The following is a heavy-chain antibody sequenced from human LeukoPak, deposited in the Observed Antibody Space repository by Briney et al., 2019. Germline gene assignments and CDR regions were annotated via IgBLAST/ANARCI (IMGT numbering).Heavy chain of an antibody. CDR3: ASRLLWFGVDAFDI. CDR2: IYTSGST. V-gene: IGHV4-61*02. D-gene: IGHD3-10*01. J-gene: IGHJ3*02. Sequence: SETLSLTCTVSGGSISSGSYYWSWIRQPAGKGLEWIGRIYTSGSTNYNPSLKSRVTISVDTSKNQFSLKLSSVTAADTAVYYCASRLLWFGVDAFDIWGQGTMVTVSS. CDR1: GGSISSGSYY.